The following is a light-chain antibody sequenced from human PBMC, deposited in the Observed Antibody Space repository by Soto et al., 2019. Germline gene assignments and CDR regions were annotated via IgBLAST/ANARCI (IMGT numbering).Light chain of an antibody. CDR1: QTVSSS. CDR3: QQRSNWPPIT. Sequence: EIVLTQSPATLSLSPGERATLSCRASQTVSSSLAWYQQKPGQAPRLLIYEASNRATGIPARFSGSGSGADFTLTISSLEPEDFAVYYCQQRSNWPPITFGQGTRLEI. J-gene: IGKJ5*01. V-gene: IGKV3-11*01. CDR2: EAS.